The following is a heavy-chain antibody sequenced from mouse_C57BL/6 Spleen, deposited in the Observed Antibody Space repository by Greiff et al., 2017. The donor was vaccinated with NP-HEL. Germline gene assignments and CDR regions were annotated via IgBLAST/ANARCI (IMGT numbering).Heavy chain of an antibody. CDR1: GYTFTSYW. CDR3: AKEGILAAWFAY. Sequence: VQLQQSGTELVKPGASVKLSCKASGYTFTSYWMHWVKQRPGQGLEWIGNINPSNGGTNYNEKFKSKATLTVDKSSSTAYMQLSSLTSEDSAVYYCAKEGILAAWFAYWGQGTLVTVSA. V-gene: IGHV1-53*01. J-gene: IGHJ3*01. CDR2: INPSNGGT.